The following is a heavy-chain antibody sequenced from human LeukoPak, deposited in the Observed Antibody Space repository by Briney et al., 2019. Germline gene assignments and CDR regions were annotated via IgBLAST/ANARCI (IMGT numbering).Heavy chain of an antibody. D-gene: IGHD2-15*01. Sequence: ASVKVSCKASGYTFTSYYMHWVRQAPGQGLEWMGIINPSGGSTSYAQKFQGRVTMTRDTSTSTVYMELSSLRSEDTAVYYCARDAYTVYCSGGSCYSPGAFDIWGQGTMVTVSS. CDR2: INPSGGST. V-gene: IGHV1-46*01. CDR3: ARDAYTVYCSGGSCYSPGAFDI. CDR1: GYTFTSYY. J-gene: IGHJ3*02.